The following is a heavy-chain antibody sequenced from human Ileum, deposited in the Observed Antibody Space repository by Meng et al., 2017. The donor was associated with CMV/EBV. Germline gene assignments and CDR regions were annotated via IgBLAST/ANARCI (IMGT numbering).Heavy chain of an antibody. CDR2: ISAYNGNT. V-gene: IGHV1-18*01. CDR3: ASDLGVVVPAASPGGYYYYGMDV. J-gene: IGHJ6*02. D-gene: IGHD2-2*01. Sequence: ASVKVSCKASGYTFTSYGISWVRQAPGQGLEWMGWISAYNGNTNYAQKLQGRVTMTTDTSTSTAYMELRSLRSDDTAVYYCASDLGVVVPAASPGGYYYYGMDVWREG. CDR1: GYTFTSYG.